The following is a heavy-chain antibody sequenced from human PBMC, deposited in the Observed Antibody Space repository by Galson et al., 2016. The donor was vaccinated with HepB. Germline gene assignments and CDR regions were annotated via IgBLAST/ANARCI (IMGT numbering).Heavy chain of an antibody. V-gene: IGHV3-64D*06. CDR2: IDNNGDNI. D-gene: IGHD3-3*01. J-gene: IGHJ4*02. CDR1: GFAFSSYA. Sequence: SLRLSCAASGFAFSSYAMHWVRQAPGKGLECVSAIDNNGDNIFYADSVKGRSTISRDSSKYTLYLQMSSLRPEDTAVYYCAKDQTESDFWSSYYSYFDYWGQGTLVTVSS. CDR3: AKDQTESDFWSSYYSYFDY.